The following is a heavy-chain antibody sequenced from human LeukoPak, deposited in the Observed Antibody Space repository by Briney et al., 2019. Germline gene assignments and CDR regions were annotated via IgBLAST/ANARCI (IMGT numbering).Heavy chain of an antibody. V-gene: IGHV4-59*01. CDR3: ARDEVRGSWDY. J-gene: IGHJ4*02. CDR2: IYYSGST. CDR1: GGSITSYY. D-gene: IGHD6-13*01. Sequence: SETLSLTCTVSGGSITSYYWSWIRQPPGKGLEWIGSIYYSGSTNYNPSLKSRVTISVDASKNQFSLKLSSVTAADTAVYYCARDEVRGSWDYWGQGTLVTVSS.